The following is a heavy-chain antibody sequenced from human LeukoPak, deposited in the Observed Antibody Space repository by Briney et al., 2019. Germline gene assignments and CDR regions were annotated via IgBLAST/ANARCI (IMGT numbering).Heavy chain of an antibody. J-gene: IGHJ4*02. CDR1: SGSISTSNYY. V-gene: IGHV4-39*01. D-gene: IGHD3-10*01. CDR3: ARRKGGSGSYYNWFDY. Sequence: SETLSLTCTVSSGSISTSNYYWGWVRQPPGKALEWIGNIFYSGSTYYNPSLKSRVTISVDTSKNQFSLKLSSVTAADTAVYYCARRKGGSGSYYNWFDYWGQGTLVTVSS. CDR2: IFYSGST.